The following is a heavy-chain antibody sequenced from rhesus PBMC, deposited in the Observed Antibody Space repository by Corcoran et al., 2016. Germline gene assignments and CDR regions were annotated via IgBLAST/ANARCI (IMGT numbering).Heavy chain of an antibody. J-gene: IGHJ4*01. Sequence: QVQLQESGPGLVKPSETLSLTCAVSGYSISSGYGWSWIRQPPGKGLEWIGYIGGSSGSTNYNPSLKSRVTISKDTSKNQFSLKLSSVTAADTAVYYCAREYYSGSYYFAYWGQGVLVTVSS. CDR1: GYSISSGYG. CDR3: AREYYSGSYYFAY. CDR2: IGGSSGST. V-gene: IGHV4-127*01. D-gene: IGHD3-16*01.